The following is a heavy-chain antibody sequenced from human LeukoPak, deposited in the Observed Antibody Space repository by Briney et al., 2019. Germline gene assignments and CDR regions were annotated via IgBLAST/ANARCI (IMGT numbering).Heavy chain of an antibody. J-gene: IGHJ6*01. Sequence: GGSLRLSCAASGFTFSSYTMNWVRQAPGKGLEWVSYISSSSSYIYYADSVKGRFTISRDNAEYSLYLQMNSLRAEDTAVYYCARGSEGYCSGGGCYYGMDVWGQGTTVTVSS. CDR1: GFTFSSYT. CDR3: ARGSEGYCSGGGCYYGMDV. CDR2: ISSSSSYI. V-gene: IGHV3-21*01. D-gene: IGHD2-15*01.